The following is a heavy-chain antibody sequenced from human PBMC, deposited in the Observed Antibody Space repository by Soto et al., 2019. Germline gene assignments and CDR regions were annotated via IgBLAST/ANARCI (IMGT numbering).Heavy chain of an antibody. Sequence: GGSLRLSCAASGFTFSTYAMQWVRQASGKGLEWVAVISYDGSNKYYADSVKGRFTISRDNSKNTLYLQMNSLRAEDTAVYYCARDRPSPYCSSTSCSSYFDYWGQGTLVTVSS. D-gene: IGHD2-2*01. CDR2: ISYDGSNK. CDR1: GFTFSTYA. J-gene: IGHJ4*02. V-gene: IGHV3-30-3*01. CDR3: ARDRPSPYCSSTSCSSYFDY.